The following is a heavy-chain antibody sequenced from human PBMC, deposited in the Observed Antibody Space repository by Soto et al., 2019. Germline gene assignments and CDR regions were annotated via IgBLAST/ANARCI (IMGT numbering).Heavy chain of an antibody. Sequence: PSETLSLTCAVSGGSISSSNWWSWVRQPPGKGLEWIGEIYHSGSTNYNPSLKSRVTISVDKSKNQFSLKLSSVTAADTAMYYCARRSVYCSITSCYVDYWGQGTLVTVSS. CDR2: IYHSGST. CDR1: GGSISSSNW. D-gene: IGHD2-2*01. CDR3: ARRSVYCSITSCYVDY. J-gene: IGHJ4*02. V-gene: IGHV4-4*02.